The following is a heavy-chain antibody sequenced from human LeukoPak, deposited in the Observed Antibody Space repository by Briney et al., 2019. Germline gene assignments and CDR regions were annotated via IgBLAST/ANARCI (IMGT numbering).Heavy chain of an antibody. CDR3: ARDLDPGIAVAGTY. CDR2: ISYDGSNK. D-gene: IGHD6-19*01. Sequence: GGSLRLSCAASGFTFNSYAMHWVRQAPGKGLEWVAVISYDGSNKYYADSVKGRFTISRDNSKNTLYLQMNSLRAEDTAVYYCARDLDPGIAVAGTYWGQGTLVTVSS. J-gene: IGHJ4*02. CDR1: GFTFNSYA. V-gene: IGHV3-30*04.